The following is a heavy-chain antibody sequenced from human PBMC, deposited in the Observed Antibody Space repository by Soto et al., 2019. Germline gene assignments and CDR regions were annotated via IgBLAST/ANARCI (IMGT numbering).Heavy chain of an antibody. Sequence: PGGSLRLSCAASGFTFSSYAMSWVRQAPGKGLEWVSAISGSGGSTYYADSVKGRFTISRDNSKNTLYLQMNSLRAEDTAVYYCAKDLLSGWKVVKSMPGVFQHWGQGTLVTVSS. CDR3: AKDLLSGWKVVKSMPGVFQH. CDR1: GFTFSSYA. CDR2: ISGSGGST. V-gene: IGHV3-23*01. D-gene: IGHD6-19*01. J-gene: IGHJ1*01.